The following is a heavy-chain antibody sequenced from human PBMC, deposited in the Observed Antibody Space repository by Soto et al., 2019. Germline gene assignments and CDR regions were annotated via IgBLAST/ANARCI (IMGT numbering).Heavy chain of an antibody. CDR1: GGSISSSSYY. J-gene: IGHJ4*02. D-gene: IGHD5-12*01. V-gene: IGHV4-39*01. CDR3: ARGYSGYDFGY. Sequence: PSETLSLTCTVSGGSISSSSYYWGWIRQPPGKGLEWIGSIYYSGSTYYNPSLKSRVTISVDTSKNQFSLKLSSVTAADTAVYYCARGYSGYDFGYWGQGTLVTVSS. CDR2: IYYSGST.